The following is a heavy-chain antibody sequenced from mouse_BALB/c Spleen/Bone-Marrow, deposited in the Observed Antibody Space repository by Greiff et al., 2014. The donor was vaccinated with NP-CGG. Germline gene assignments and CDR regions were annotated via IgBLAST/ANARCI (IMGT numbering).Heavy chain of an antibody. V-gene: IGHV1-20*02. CDR2: INPYNGDT. Sequence: EVQLQQSGPERVKPGASVKISCKASGYSFTGYFMNWVMQSHGKSLEWIGRINPYNGDTFYNQKFKGKATLTVDKSSSTAHMELRSLASEDSAVYYCAREGYYYGSSYGNAMDYWGQGTSVTVSS. CDR3: AREGYYYGSSYGNAMDY. CDR1: GYSFTGYF. D-gene: IGHD1-1*01. J-gene: IGHJ4*01.